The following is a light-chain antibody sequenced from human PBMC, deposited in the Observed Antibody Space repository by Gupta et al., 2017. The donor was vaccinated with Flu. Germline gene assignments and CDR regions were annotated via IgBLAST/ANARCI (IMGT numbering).Light chain of an antibody. Sequence: DIQMTQAPSSLSASVGDRGTITCRAGQNIGTYLSWYQQRPGKAPKLLIYVASTLHTGVPSRFSGSGSGTHFALTISSLQPEDFGTYYCQQSYSPSRTFGGGTKVEIK. CDR1: QNIGTY. V-gene: IGKV1-39*01. CDR3: QQSYSPSRT. J-gene: IGKJ4*01. CDR2: VAS.